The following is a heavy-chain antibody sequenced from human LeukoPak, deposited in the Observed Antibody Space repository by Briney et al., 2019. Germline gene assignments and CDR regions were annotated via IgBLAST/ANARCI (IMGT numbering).Heavy chain of an antibody. D-gene: IGHD4-23*01. CDR3: ARAHGGNFYYFDY. CDR2: IYYSGST. V-gene: IGHV4-59*01. CDR1: GGSISSYY. Sequence: SETLSLTCTVSGGSISSYYWSWIRQPPGKGLEWIGYIYYSGSTNYTPSLKSRVTISVDTSKNQFSLKLSSVTAADTAVYYCARAHGGNFYYFDYWGQGTLVTVSS. J-gene: IGHJ4*02.